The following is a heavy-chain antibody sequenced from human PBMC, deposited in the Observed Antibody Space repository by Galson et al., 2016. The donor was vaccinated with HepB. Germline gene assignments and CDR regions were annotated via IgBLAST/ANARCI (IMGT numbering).Heavy chain of an antibody. CDR3: ARARRMNSDYYGLDV. J-gene: IGHJ6*02. Sequence: DSVKGRFTISRDNAKNSLFLQMNSLRAEDTAIYYCARARRMNSDYYGLDVWGQGTTVTVSS. D-gene: IGHD2-15*01. V-gene: IGHV3-7*01.